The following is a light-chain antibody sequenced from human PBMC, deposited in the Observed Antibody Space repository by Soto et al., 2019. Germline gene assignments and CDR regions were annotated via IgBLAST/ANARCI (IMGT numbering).Light chain of an antibody. Sequence: QSVLTQPPSVSAAPGQKVTVSCSGSRSNIGDHFVSWYQQLPGAAPKLLVSVKHNRPSGVPGRLSASKSGTSASLAITGLQAEDEAHYYCQSYDSRLTAYVFGSGTKVTVL. J-gene: IGLJ1*01. V-gene: IGLV1-40*01. CDR3: QSYDSRLTAYV. CDR2: VKH. CDR1: RSNIGDHF.